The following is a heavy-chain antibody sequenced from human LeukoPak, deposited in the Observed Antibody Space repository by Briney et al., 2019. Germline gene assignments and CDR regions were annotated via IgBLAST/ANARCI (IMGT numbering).Heavy chain of an antibody. J-gene: IGHJ3*02. Sequence: SETLSLTCTVSGGSISSYYWSWIRQPPGKGLEWIGYIYYSGSTYYNPSLKSRVTISVDTSKNQFSLKLSSVTAADTAVYYCARFRVVPAAKGAFDIWGQGTMVTVSS. CDR2: IYYSGST. CDR3: ARFRVVPAAKGAFDI. D-gene: IGHD2-2*01. V-gene: IGHV4-59*12. CDR1: GGSISSYY.